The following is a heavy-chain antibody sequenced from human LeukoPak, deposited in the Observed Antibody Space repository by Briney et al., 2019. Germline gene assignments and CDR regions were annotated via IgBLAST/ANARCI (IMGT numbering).Heavy chain of an antibody. CDR3: ARTNDSDFWDHPPGFDP. CDR1: GGSISSSSYY. Sequence: SETLSLTCTVSGGSISSSSYYWGCIRQPPGKGLECIGSIYYSGSTYYNPSLKSRVTISVDTSKHQFSLKLSSVTAADTAVYYCARTNDSDFWDHPPGFDPWGQGTLVTVSS. V-gene: IGHV4-39*01. D-gene: IGHD3-3*01. J-gene: IGHJ5*02. CDR2: IYYSGST.